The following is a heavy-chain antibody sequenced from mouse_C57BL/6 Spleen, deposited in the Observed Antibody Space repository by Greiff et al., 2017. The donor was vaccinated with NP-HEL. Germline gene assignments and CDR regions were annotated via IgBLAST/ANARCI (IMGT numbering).Heavy chain of an antibody. Sequence: QVQLKESGPGLVQPSQSLSLTCTVSGFSLTSYGVHWVRQSPGKGLEWLGVIWGGGSKDYNAAFISRLSISKDNSKSQVFFKMNSLQADDTAIYYCARKVDYDYYAMDYWGQGTSVTVSS. D-gene: IGHD2-4*01. CDR1: GFSLTSYG. CDR3: ARKVDYDYYAMDY. J-gene: IGHJ4*01. CDR2: IWGGGSK. V-gene: IGHV2-2*01.